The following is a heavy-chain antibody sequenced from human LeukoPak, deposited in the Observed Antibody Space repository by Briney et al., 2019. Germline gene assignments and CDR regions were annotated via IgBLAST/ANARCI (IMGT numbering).Heavy chain of an antibody. Sequence: GASVKVSCKASGYTFTGYYMHWVRQAPGQGLEWMGWINPNSGGTNYAQKFQGRVTMTRDTSISTAYMELSRLRSDDTAVYYCARIRIAARRRAVPGKDNWFDPWGQGTLVTVSS. V-gene: IGHV1-2*02. CDR3: ARIRIAARRRAVPGKDNWFDP. CDR1: GYTFTGYY. D-gene: IGHD6-6*01. J-gene: IGHJ5*02. CDR2: INPNSGGT.